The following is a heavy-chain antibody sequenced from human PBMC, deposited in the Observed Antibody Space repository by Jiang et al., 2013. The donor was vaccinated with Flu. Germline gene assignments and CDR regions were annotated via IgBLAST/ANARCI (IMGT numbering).Heavy chain of an antibody. D-gene: IGHD3-10*01. J-gene: IGHJ4*02. CDR3: ARDHGSGSFDY. CDR2: TYYRFKWYN. Sequence: VSSSSGAWNWIRQSPSRGLEWLGRTYYRFKWYNDYAVSMKSRITINPDTSKNQFSLQLNSVTPEDTAVYYCARDHGSGSFDYWGQGTLVTVSS. V-gene: IGHV6-1*01. CDR1: VSSSSGA.